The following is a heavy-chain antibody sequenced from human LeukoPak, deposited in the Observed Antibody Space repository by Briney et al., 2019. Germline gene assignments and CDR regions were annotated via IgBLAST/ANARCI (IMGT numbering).Heavy chain of an antibody. D-gene: IGHD3-16*01. J-gene: IGHJ4*02. Sequence: GASVKVSCKASGYTFTSYGMSWVRQAPGQGLEWMGWISTYNGDTNYAQKLQGRVTMTTDTSTNTAYMELRSLRSDDTAVYYCAREGLGELTLDYWGQGTLVTVSS. CDR1: GYTFTSYG. V-gene: IGHV1-18*01. CDR2: ISTYNGDT. CDR3: AREGLGELTLDY.